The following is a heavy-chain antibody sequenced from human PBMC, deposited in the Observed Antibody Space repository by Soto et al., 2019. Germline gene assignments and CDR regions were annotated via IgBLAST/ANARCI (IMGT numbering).Heavy chain of an antibody. CDR1: GYTFTSYG. Sequence: SVKVSCKASGYTFTSYGISWVRQAPGQGLEWMGWISAYNGNTNYAQKLQGRVTMTTDTSTSAAYMELRSLRSDDTAVYYCARAGSTYYYDSSGVDYWGQGTLVTVSS. D-gene: IGHD3-22*01. CDR2: ISAYNGNT. CDR3: ARAGSTYYYDSSGVDY. V-gene: IGHV1-18*04. J-gene: IGHJ4*02.